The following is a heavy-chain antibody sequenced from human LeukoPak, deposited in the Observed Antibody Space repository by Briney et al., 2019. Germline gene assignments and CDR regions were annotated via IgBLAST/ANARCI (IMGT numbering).Heavy chain of an antibody. CDR2: IIPIFGTA. CDR3: ASAAFYDGGGY. J-gene: IGHJ4*02. CDR1: GYTFTSYY. D-gene: IGHD2/OR15-2a*01. V-gene: IGHV1-69*13. Sequence: ASVKVSCKASGYTFTSYYMHWVRQAPGQGLEWMGGIIPIFGTANYAQKFQGRVTITADESTSTAYMELSSLRSEDTAVYYCASAAFYDGGGYWGQGTLVTVSS.